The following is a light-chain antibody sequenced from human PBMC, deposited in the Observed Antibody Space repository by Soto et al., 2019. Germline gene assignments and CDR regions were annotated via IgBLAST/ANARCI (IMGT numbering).Light chain of an antibody. Sequence: EIVLTQSPATPSFSPGEIATLSCRASPSVTNFLAWYQQKPGQAPRLLIYGAFNRATGIPARFSGSGSGTDFTLTISSLEPEDSAVYYCQQSNVWPPVNFGQGTRLEIK. J-gene: IGKJ5*01. CDR1: PSVTNF. V-gene: IGKV3-11*01. CDR3: QQSNVWPPVN. CDR2: GAF.